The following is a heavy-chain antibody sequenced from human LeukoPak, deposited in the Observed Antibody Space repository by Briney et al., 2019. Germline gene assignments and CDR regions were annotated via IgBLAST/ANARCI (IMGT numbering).Heavy chain of an antibody. CDR3: TRDRGFTMVRGVQGYFDY. D-gene: IGHD3-10*01. CDR1: GFTFGDYA. V-gene: IGHV3-49*03. Sequence: GGSLRLSCTTSGFTFGDYAMSWFRQAPGKGLEWVGVIRNKAYGGTTEYAASVKGRFTISRDDSKSIAYVQMNSLKTEDTTVYYCTRDRGFTMVRGVQGYFDYWGQGTLVTVSS. J-gene: IGHJ4*02. CDR2: IRNKAYGGTT.